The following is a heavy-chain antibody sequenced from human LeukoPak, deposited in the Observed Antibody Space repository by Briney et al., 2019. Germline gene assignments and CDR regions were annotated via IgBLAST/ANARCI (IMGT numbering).Heavy chain of an antibody. Sequence: ASVKVSCKASGYTFTSYYMHWVRQAPGQGLEWMGIINPSGGSTRDAQKFQGRVTMTRDTSTSTVYMELSSLRSEDTAVYYCARGWQLGEGHDGFDIWGQGTMVNVAS. CDR3: ARGWQLGEGHDGFDI. V-gene: IGHV1-46*01. J-gene: IGHJ3*02. CDR2: INPSGGST. D-gene: IGHD2-15*01. CDR1: GYTFTSYY.